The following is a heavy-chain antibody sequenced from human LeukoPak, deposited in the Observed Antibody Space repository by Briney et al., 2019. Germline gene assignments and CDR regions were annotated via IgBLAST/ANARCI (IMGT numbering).Heavy chain of an antibody. CDR3: ARDRDFWSGSGVDYMDV. Sequence: SETLSLTCTVSGGSISSGDYYWSWIRQPPGKGLEWIGYIYYSGSTYYNPSLKSRVTISVDTSKNQFSLKLSSVTAADTAVYYCARDRDFWSGSGVDYMDVWGKGTTVTVSS. CDR2: IYYSGST. CDR1: GGSISSGDYY. D-gene: IGHD3-3*01. V-gene: IGHV4-30-4*08. J-gene: IGHJ6*03.